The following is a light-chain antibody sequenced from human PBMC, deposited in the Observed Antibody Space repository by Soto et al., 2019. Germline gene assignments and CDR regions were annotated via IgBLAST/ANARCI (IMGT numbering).Light chain of an antibody. V-gene: IGLV1-40*01. CDR1: SSNIGAGYG. J-gene: IGLJ2*01. CDR3: QSYDSSLSGVV. CDR2: GNS. Sequence: QSVLTQPPSVSGAPGQRVTISCTGSSSNIGAGYGVHWYQQLPGTAPKLLTYGNSNRPSGVPDRFSGSKSGTSASLAITGLQAEDEADYYCQSYDSSLSGVVFGGGTKLTVL.